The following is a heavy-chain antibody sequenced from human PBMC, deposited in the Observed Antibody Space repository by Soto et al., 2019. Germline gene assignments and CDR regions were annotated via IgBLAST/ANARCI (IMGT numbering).Heavy chain of an antibody. J-gene: IGHJ4*02. CDR2: IYHSGST. CDR3: ARIAAAGTKFDY. V-gene: IGHV4-4*02. D-gene: IGHD6-13*01. Sequence: SETLSLTCAVSGGSISSGGYSWSWVRQPPGKGLEWIGEIYHSGSTNYNPSLKSRVTISVDKSKNQFSLKLSSVTAADTAVYYCARIAAAGTKFDYRGQGTLVTGFS. CDR1: GGSISSGGYS.